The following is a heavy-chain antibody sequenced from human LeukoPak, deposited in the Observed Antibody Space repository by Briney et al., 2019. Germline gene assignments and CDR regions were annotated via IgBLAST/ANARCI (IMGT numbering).Heavy chain of an antibody. Sequence: PGGSLRLSCAASGFTFSSYAMSWVRQAPGKGLEWVSAISGSGGSTYYADSVKGRFTISRDNSKNTLYLQMNSLRAEDTAVYYCAKRLVGVGVAAPGAYFYRIDVWGQGTTVTVSS. CDR3: AKRLVGVGVAAPGAYFYRIDV. D-gene: IGHD2-15*01. CDR1: GFTFSSYA. CDR2: ISGSGGST. J-gene: IGHJ6*02. V-gene: IGHV3-23*01.